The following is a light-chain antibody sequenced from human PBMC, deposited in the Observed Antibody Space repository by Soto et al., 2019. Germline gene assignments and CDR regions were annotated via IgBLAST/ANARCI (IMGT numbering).Light chain of an antibody. CDR1: QSVSSN. CDR3: QQYDTWPPGT. Sequence: EIVMTQSPATLSVSPGERASLSCRASQSVSSNLAWYQQKPGQAPRLLIYGASTRATGIPARFSGSGSGTEFTLTISSLQSGDVAVYYCQQYDTWPPGTFGQGTKVAIK. V-gene: IGKV3-15*01. J-gene: IGKJ1*01. CDR2: GAS.